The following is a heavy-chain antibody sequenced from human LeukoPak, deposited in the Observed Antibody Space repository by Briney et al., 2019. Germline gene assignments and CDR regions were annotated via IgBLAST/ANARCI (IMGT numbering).Heavy chain of an antibody. CDR1: GFTFSSYS. J-gene: IGHJ4*02. CDR3: ARGGGETAQGGDFDY. CDR2: ISSSSSYI. D-gene: IGHD5-24*01. V-gene: IGHV3-21*01. Sequence: GGSLRLSCAASGFTFSSYSMNWVRQAPGKGLEWVSSISSSSSYIYYADSVKGPFTISRDNAKNSLYLQMNSLRAEDTAVYYCARGGGETAQGGDFDYWGQGTLVTVSS.